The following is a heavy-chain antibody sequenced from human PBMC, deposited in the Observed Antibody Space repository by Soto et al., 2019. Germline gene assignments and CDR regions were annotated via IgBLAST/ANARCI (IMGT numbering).Heavy chain of an antibody. Sequence: SETLSLTCGVSGGTVASSHWWSWVRQSPGRGLEWIGNVYHTGDTNFNPSLQSRVTFSVDKSNNQFSLRLTSVTAADTAVYFCAREIVTAGGNNYFDPWGPGTLVTVLL. D-gene: IGHD2-21*02. CDR2: VYHTGDT. V-gene: IGHV4-4*02. CDR3: AREIVTAGGNNYFDP. CDR1: GGTVASSHW. J-gene: IGHJ5*02.